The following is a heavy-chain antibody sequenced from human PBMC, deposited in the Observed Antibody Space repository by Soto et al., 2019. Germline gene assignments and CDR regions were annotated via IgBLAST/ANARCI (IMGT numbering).Heavy chain of an antibody. V-gene: IGHV5-51*01. Sequence: GESLKISCKGSGYSFTTYWLAWVRQMPGKGLEYMGIIYPGDSDSRYSPAFQGQVTISADKSISTAYLQWTSLKASDTAIYYCARSRVSTPRLEDPFDIWGQGTMVT. CDR3: ARSRVSTPRLEDPFDI. J-gene: IGHJ3*02. D-gene: IGHD5-12*01. CDR1: GYSFTTYW. CDR2: IYPGDSDS.